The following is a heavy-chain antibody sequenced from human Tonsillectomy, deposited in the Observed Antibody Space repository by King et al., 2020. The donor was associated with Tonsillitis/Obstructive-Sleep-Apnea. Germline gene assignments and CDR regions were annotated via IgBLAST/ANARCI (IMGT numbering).Heavy chain of an antibody. Sequence: HVQLVESGGGLVKPGGSLRLSCAASGLTFSDYYMSWIRQAPGKGLEWVSYISSSSSYTNYADSVKGRFTISRDNAKNSLYLQMNSLRAEDTAVYYCARDFRGYCSSTSCYMAEYFQHWGQGTLVTVSS. V-gene: IGHV3-11*05. CDR2: ISSSSSYT. CDR3: ARDFRGYCSSTSCYMAEYFQH. D-gene: IGHD2-2*02. J-gene: IGHJ1*01. CDR1: GLTFSDYY.